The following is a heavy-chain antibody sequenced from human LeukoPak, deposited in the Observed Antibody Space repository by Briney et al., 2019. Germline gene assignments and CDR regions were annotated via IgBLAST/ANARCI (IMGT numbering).Heavy chain of an antibody. J-gene: IGHJ5*02. D-gene: IGHD6-13*01. CDR2: ISSSSSYI. CDR1: GFTFSSYS. V-gene: IGHV3-21*01. CDR3: ARDLESSSWYGEGNWFDP. Sequence: GGSLRLSCAASGFTFSSYSMNWVRQAPGKGLEWVSSISSSSSYIYFADSVKGRFTISRDNAKNSLYLQMNSLRAEDTAVYYCARDLESSSWYGEGNWFDPWGQGTLVTISS.